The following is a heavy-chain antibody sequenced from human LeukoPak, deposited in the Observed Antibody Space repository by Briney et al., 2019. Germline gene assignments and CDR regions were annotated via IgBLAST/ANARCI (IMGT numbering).Heavy chain of an antibody. D-gene: IGHD3-10*02. J-gene: IGHJ5*02. CDR2: IYYSGST. Sequence: SETLSLTCTVSGGSISSYYWSWIRQPPGKGLEWIGYIYYSGSTNYNPSLKSRVTISVDTSKNQFSLKLSSVTAADTAVYYCARTSRILVRGVSPWFDPWGQGTLVTVSS. CDR3: ARTSRILVRGVSPWFDP. V-gene: IGHV4-59*01. CDR1: GGSISSYY.